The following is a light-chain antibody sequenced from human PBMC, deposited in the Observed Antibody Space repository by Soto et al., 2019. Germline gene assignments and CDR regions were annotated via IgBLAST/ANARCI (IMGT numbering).Light chain of an antibody. CDR1: PSVRDY. Sequence: IVLQKSPAIMSLSPGESSSLSCRASPSVRDYLAWYQQNPGQAHRLIIYDVSKRATGIPARFSGSGSETDFTLTINRLEPEEFAVYYCQQYENSPITVGQGTRLEIK. J-gene: IGKJ5*01. V-gene: IGKV3-11*01. CDR2: DVS. CDR3: QQYENSPIT.